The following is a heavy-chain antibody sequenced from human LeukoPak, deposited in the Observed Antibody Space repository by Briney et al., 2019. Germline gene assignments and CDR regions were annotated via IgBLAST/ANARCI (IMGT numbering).Heavy chain of an antibody. CDR1: GGSISSSSSY. J-gene: IGHJ3*02. CDR3: ARHPLEWGIMEKAFDI. CDR2: IYYSGST. Sequence: SETLSLTCTVSGGSISSSSSYWGWIRQPPGKGLEWIGSIYYSGSTYYNPSLKSRVTISVDTSKNQFSLKLSSVTAADTAVYYCARHPLEWGIMEKAFDIWGQGTKVTVSS. D-gene: IGHD3-3*01. V-gene: IGHV4-39*01.